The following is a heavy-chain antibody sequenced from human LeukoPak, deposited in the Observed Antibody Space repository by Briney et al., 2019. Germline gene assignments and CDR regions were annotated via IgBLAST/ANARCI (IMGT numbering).Heavy chain of an antibody. CDR1: GYTFTSYG. D-gene: IGHD2-2*01. CDR3: ARATLGLCSATSCPSGMDV. V-gene: IGHV1-18*01. Sequence: ASVKVSCKASGYTFTSYGISWVRQAPGQGLEWMGWISAYNGNTSYAQKLQGRVTMTTDTSTSTAYMELRSLRSDDTAVYYCARATLGLCSATSCPSGMDVWGKGTTVTVSS. J-gene: IGHJ6*04. CDR2: ISAYNGNT.